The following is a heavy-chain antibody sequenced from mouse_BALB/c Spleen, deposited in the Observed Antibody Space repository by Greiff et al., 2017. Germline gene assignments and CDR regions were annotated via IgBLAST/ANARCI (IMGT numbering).Heavy chain of an antibody. Sequence: QVQLQQPGAELVRPGASVKLSCKASGYTFTSYWINWVKQRPGQGLEWIGNIYPSDSYTNYNQKFKDKATLTVDKSSSTAYMQLSSPTSEDSAVYYCTRGGGRYYFDYWGQGTTLTVSS. J-gene: IGHJ2*01. V-gene: IGHV1-69*02. D-gene: IGHD1-1*02. CDR3: TRGGGRYYFDY. CDR1: GYTFTSYW. CDR2: IYPSDSYT.